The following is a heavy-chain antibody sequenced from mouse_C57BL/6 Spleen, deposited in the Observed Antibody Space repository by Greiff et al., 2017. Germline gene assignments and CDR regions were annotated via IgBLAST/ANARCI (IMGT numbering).Heavy chain of an antibody. CDR2: ISSGGSYT. D-gene: IGHD1-1*01. CDR3: ARRDYGSSGYFEV. V-gene: IGHV5-6*02. CDR1: GFTFSSYG. J-gene: IGHJ1*03. Sequence: EVKVVESGGDLVKPGGSLKLSCAASGFTFSSYGLSWVRQTPDKRLEWVATISSGGSYTYYPDSVKGRFTISRDTAKNTLYLQMSRLKSEDTAMYYCARRDYGSSGYFEVWGTGTTVTVSS.